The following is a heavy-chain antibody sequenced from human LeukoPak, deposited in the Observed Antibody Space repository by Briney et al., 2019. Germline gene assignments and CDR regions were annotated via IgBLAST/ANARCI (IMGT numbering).Heavy chain of an antibody. CDR2: ISYDGSNK. J-gene: IGHJ4*02. CDR3: VRGPREIYSSGPFDY. Sequence: EGSLRLSCAASGFTFSNYWMHWVRQAPGKGLEWVAVISYDGSNKYYADSVKGRFTISRDNSKNTLYLQMNSLRAEDTAVYYCVRGPREIYSSGPFDYWGQGVLVTVSS. CDR1: GFTFSNYW. D-gene: IGHD6-19*01. V-gene: IGHV3-30-3*01.